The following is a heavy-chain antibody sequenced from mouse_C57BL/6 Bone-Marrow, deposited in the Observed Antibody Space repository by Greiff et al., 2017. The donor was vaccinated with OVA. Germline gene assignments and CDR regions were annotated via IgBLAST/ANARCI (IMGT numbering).Heavy chain of an antibody. V-gene: IGHV1-81*01. CDR3: ARRVYYGSSYRGAFDY. D-gene: IGHD1-1*01. CDR1: GYTFTSYG. J-gene: IGHJ2*01. Sequence: QVQLQQSGAELARPGASVKLSCKASGYTFTSYGISWVKQRTGQGLEWIGEIYPRSGNTYYNEKFKGEATLTADKSSSTAYMELRSLTSEDSAVYFCARRVYYGSSYRGAFDYWGQGTTLTVSS. CDR2: IYPRSGNT.